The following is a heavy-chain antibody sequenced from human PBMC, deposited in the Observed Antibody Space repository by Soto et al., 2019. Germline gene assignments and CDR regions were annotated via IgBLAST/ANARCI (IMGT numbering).Heavy chain of an antibody. Sequence: QVQLQESGPGLVKPSETLSLTCTVSGGSISSYYWSWIRQPPGKGLEWIGYIYYSGSTNYNPSLKSRVTISVDTSKNQFSLPLSSVTAADTAVYYCATHLPDYSSGWYYFDYWGQGTLVTVSS. CDR1: GGSISSYY. CDR2: IYYSGST. V-gene: IGHV4-59*08. J-gene: IGHJ4*02. CDR3: ATHLPDYSSGWYYFDY. D-gene: IGHD6-19*01.